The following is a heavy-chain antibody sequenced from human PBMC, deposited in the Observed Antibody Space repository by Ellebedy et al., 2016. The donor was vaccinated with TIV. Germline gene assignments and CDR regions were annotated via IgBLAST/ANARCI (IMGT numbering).Heavy chain of an antibody. CDR1: GFIVSANY. V-gene: IGHV3-53*01. Sequence: GESLKISCAASGFIVSANYITWVRQPPGKGLEWVAVIYGDGSTSYADSVKGRFTITRDISKNTLYLQMNALTGEDAAVYYCTRDRRGFLDSWGQGTLVTVSS. CDR3: TRDRRGFLDS. J-gene: IGHJ4*02. CDR2: IYGDGST.